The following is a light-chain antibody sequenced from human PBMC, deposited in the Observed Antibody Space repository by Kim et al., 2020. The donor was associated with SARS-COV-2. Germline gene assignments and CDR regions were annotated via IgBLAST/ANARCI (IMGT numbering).Light chain of an antibody. J-gene: IGKJ2*01. CDR1: QSVKSNV. Sequence: EILVTQSPGTLSLSPGERATLSCRTSQSVKSNVLAWHQQRVGQAPRLLVYGASNRATGIPDRFSGSGSGTDFTLTISRLEPEVFAVYYCQQYGRAPDTFGQGTKLEI. V-gene: IGKV3-20*01. CDR2: GAS. CDR3: QQYGRAPDT.